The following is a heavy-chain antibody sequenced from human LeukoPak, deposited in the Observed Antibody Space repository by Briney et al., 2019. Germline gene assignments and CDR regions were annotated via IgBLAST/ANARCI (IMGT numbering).Heavy chain of an antibody. D-gene: IGHD4-17*01. V-gene: IGHV3-23*01. J-gene: IGHJ4*02. Sequence: PGGSLRLSCAASGFTFSSYAMSWVRQAPGKGLEWVSIISGSADITYYADSVKGRFTISRDNSKNTLFLQMNSLRAEDTAVYYCAKDTAKLDDYGDYPWDYWGQGTLVTVSS. CDR1: GFTFSSYA. CDR2: ISGSADIT. CDR3: AKDTAKLDDYGDYPWDY.